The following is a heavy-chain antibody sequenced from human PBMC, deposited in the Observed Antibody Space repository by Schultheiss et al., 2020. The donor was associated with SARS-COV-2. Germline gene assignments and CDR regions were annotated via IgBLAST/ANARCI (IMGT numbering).Heavy chain of an antibody. CDR2: IYHSGST. Sequence: SETLSLTCAVYGGSFSGYYWSWIRQPPGKGLEWIGEIYHSGSTNYNPSLKSRVTISVDTSQNQFSLKLSSVTAADTAVYYCARTGHYFDNSGIDYWGQGTLVTVSS. D-gene: IGHD3-22*01. CDR3: ARTGHYFDNSGIDY. CDR1: GGSFSGYY. J-gene: IGHJ4*02. V-gene: IGHV4-34*01.